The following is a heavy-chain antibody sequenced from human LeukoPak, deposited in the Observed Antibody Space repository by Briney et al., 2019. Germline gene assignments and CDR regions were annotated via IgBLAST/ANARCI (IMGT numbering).Heavy chain of an antibody. D-gene: IGHD5-18*01. V-gene: IGHV3-30*04. Sequence: GGSLRLSCAASGFTLSSYTMHWVRQAPGKGLDWVSLIMYDGSNKYYADSVKGRFTISRDNSKNTLYLQMNSLRAEDTAVYYCARDLSGVAGYTYGRGIDYWGQGTLVTVSS. CDR2: IMYDGSNK. CDR3: ARDLSGVAGYTYGRGIDY. CDR1: GFTLSSYT. J-gene: IGHJ4*02.